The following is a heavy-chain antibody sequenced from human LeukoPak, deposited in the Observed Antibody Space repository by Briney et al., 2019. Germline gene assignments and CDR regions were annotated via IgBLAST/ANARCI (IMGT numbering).Heavy chain of an antibody. J-gene: IGHJ3*02. Sequence: KTSETLSLTCTVSGGSISSYYWSWIRQPPGKGLEWIGYIYYSGTTYYNPSLKSRVTISVDTSKNQFSLKLSSVTAADTAVYYCARDGTYYYAFDIWGQGTMVTVSS. D-gene: IGHD3-10*01. CDR2: IYYSGTT. CDR1: GGSISSYY. CDR3: ARDGTYYYAFDI. V-gene: IGHV4-59*12.